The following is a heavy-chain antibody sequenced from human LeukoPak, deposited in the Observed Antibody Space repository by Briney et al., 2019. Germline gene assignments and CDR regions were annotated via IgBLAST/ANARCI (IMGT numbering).Heavy chain of an antibody. J-gene: IGHJ4*02. CDR3: ARGPYYFDDSDGCYY. D-gene: IGHD3-22*01. V-gene: IGHV4-34*01. CDR1: GGSFTGYY. Sequence: PSETLSLTCAVYGGSFTGYYWNWIRQSPGKGLEWIGEIHHSGSTNYNPSLKSRVTISVDTSNNQFSLKLTSVTAEDTAVYYCARGPYYFDDSDGCYYWGQGTPVTVSS. CDR2: IHHSGST.